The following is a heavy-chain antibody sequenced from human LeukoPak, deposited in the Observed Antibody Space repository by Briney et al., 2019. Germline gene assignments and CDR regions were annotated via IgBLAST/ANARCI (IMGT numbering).Heavy chain of an antibody. Sequence: GGSLRLSCAAYGFTFSSYWMHWVRQAPGKGLMWVSRINSDGSRTTYADSVKGRFTISRGNAKNTLYLQMNSLRAEDTAVYYCARALGSYDDFWGQGTLVTVSS. V-gene: IGHV3-74*01. CDR2: INSDGSRT. D-gene: IGHD1-26*01. CDR3: ARALGSYDDF. CDR1: GFTFSSYW. J-gene: IGHJ4*02.